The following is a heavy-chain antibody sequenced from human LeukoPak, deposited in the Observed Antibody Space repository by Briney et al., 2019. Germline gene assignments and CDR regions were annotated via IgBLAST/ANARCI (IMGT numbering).Heavy chain of an antibody. CDR2: ISAYNGNT. J-gene: IGHJ4*02. D-gene: IGHD5-18*01. CDR1: GYTFTSYG. CDR3: ARDLRGYSYGPRVFDY. V-gene: IGHV1-18*01. Sequence: GSVKVSCKASGYTFTSYGISWVRQAPGQGLEWMGWISAYNGNTNYAQKLQGRVTMTTDTSTSTAYMELRSLRSDDTAVYYCARDLRGYSYGPRVFDYWGQGTLVTVSS.